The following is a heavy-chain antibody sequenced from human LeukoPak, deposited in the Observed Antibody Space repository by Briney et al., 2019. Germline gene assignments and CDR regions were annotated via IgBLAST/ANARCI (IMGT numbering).Heavy chain of an antibody. V-gene: IGHV3-33*01. D-gene: IGHD4-17*01. J-gene: IGHJ3*02. CDR3: AREGLGDGNAFDI. CDR1: GFTFSSYG. CDR2: IWYDGSNK. Sequence: QAGGSLRLSCAASGFTFSSYGMHWVRQAPGKGLEWVAVIWYDGSNKYYADSVKGRFTISRDNSKNTLYLQMNSLRAEDTAVYHCAREGLGDGNAFDIWGQGTMVTVSS.